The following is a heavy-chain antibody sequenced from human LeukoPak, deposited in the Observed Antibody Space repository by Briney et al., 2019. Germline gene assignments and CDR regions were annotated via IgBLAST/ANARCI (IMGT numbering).Heavy chain of an antibody. J-gene: IGHJ4*02. CDR1: GGSISSDY. V-gene: IGHV4-59*01. CDR2: IYYSGST. Sequence: SETLSLTCTVSGGSISSDYWSWIRQPPGKGLEWIGYIYYSGSTNYNPSLKSRVTVSVDTSKNQFSLKLSSVTAADTAVYYCARELSPYYFDYWGQGTLVTVSP. CDR3: ARELSPYYFDY.